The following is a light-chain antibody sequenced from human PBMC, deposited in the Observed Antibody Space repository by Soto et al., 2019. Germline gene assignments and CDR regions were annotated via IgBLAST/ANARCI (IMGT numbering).Light chain of an antibody. J-gene: IGKJ4*01. CDR3: QQLNSSPLT. CDR2: AAS. CDR1: QGIANY. Sequence: DIQLTQSPSFLSASVGDGVTITCRASQGIANYFAWYQQKPGKAPKLLIYAASTLQSGVPSRFSARGSRTDFTLTISSLQPEDFATYPCQQLNSSPLTLGGGTKVDIK. V-gene: IGKV1-9*01.